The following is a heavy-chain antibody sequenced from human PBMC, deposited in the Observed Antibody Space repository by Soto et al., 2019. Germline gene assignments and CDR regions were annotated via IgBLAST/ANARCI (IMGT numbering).Heavy chain of an antibody. CDR2: MNPNSGNK. D-gene: IGHD2-15*01. Sequence: VQLVQSGDEVNKHGASVMVSCKAYGYTFTSYDINCVRHATGQGLEWIGWMNPNSGNKGYAQKFQGRVTMTRNTSIRRDYMELIRLRYEDTAACYCARGLCSGGSCYLFDFWGPGTMVTVYS. CDR1: GYTFTSYD. J-gene: IGHJ4*02. CDR3: ARGLCSGGSCYLFDF. V-gene: IGHV1-8*01.